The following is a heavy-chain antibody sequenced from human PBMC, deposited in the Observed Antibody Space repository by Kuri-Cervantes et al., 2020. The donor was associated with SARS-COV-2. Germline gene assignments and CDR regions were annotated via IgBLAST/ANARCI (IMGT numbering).Heavy chain of an antibody. J-gene: IGHJ6*02. V-gene: IGHV1-69*04. CDR3: ARVFDCSGGSCYRAYYYYYGMDV. D-gene: IGHD2-15*01. Sequence: SVKVSCKASGGTFSSYVISWVRQAPGQGLEWMGRIIPILGIANYAQKFQGRVTITADKSTSTAYMELSSLRSEDTAVYYCARVFDCSGGSCYRAYYYYYGMDVWGQGTTVTVSS. CDR1: GGTFSSYV. CDR2: IIPILGIA.